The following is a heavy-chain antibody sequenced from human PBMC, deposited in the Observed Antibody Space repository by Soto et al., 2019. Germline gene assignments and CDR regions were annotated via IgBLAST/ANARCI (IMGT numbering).Heavy chain of an antibody. CDR1: GFAFSSYE. D-gene: IGHD5-12*01. J-gene: IGHJ3*01. CDR2: MSAGGTI. V-gene: IGHV3-48*03. CDR3: AKEKSVMNSGYDAFDV. Sequence: GGSLRLSCAASGFAFSSYEMDWVRQAPGKGLEWIAYMSAGGTIHYADSVKGRFTISRDNAKNSLYLEMNSLRAEDTAVYYCAKEKSVMNSGYDAFDVWGQGTMVTV.